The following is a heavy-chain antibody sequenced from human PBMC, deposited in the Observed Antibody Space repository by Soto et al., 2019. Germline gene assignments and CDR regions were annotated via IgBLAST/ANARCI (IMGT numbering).Heavy chain of an antibody. CDR3: AREVLGYCSSTSCYAVHYYMDV. J-gene: IGHJ6*03. Sequence: ASVKVSCKASGGTFSSYTISWVRQAPGQGLEWMGRIIPILGIANYAQKFQGRVTITADKSTSTAYMELSSLRSEDTAVYYCAREVLGYCSSTSCYAVHYYMDVWGKGTTVTVSS. D-gene: IGHD2-2*01. CDR1: GGTFSSYT. V-gene: IGHV1-69*04. CDR2: IIPILGIA.